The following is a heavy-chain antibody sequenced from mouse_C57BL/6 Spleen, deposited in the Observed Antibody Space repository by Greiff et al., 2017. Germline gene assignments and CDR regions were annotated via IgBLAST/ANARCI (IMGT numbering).Heavy chain of an antibody. J-gene: IGHJ2*01. V-gene: IGHV1-19*01. Sequence: EVQLQQSGPVLVKPGASVKMSCKASGYTFTDYYMNWVKQSHGKSLEWIGVINPYNGGTSYNQKFKGKATLTVDKSSSTAYMELNSLTSEDSAVYYCARGNGSVYFDYWGQGTTLTVSS. CDR3: ARGNGSVYFDY. D-gene: IGHD2-2*01. CDR2: INPYNGGT. CDR1: GYTFTDYY.